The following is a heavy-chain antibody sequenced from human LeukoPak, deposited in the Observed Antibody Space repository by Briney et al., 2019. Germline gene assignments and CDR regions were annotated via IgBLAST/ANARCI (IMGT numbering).Heavy chain of an antibody. D-gene: IGHD3-22*01. Sequence: GGSLRLPCVASGFTFSRYGMHGVRQAPGKGLEWVAIIWYDGSNKYYADSVKGRFTISRDTSKNTLYLQMDSLRAEDTAVYYCASGDTTGYSGDAFNIWGQGTMVTVSS. V-gene: IGHV3-33*03. CDR3: ASGDTTGYSGDAFNI. CDR1: GFTFSRYG. CDR2: IWYDGSNK. J-gene: IGHJ3*02.